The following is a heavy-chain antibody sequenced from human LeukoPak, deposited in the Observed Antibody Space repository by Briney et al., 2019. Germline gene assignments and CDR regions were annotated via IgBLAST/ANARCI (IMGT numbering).Heavy chain of an antibody. Sequence: PGRSLRLSCAASGFTFSSYGMHWVRQAPGKGLEWVAFIRYDGSNKYYADSVKGRFTISRDNSKNTLYLQMNSLRAEDTAVYYCAKSDCSSTSCYEGDNWFDPWGQGTLVTVSS. V-gene: IGHV3-30*02. CDR3: AKSDCSSTSCYEGDNWFDP. CDR1: GFTFSSYG. J-gene: IGHJ5*02. D-gene: IGHD2-2*01. CDR2: IRYDGSNK.